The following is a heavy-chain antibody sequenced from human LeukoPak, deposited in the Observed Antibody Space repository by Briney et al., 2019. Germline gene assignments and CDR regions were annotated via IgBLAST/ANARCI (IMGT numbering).Heavy chain of an antibody. CDR3: ARGKDGYTYVPFDY. Sequence: GASVKVSCKASGYTFTRYFMHWVRQAPGQGLEWMGWINPNSGGINYAQKFQGRVTMTRDTSISTAYMELSSLRSDDTAVYYCARGKDGYTYVPFDYWGQGTLVTVSS. V-gene: IGHV1-2*02. CDR1: GYTFTRYF. J-gene: IGHJ4*02. CDR2: INPNSGGI. D-gene: IGHD5-18*01.